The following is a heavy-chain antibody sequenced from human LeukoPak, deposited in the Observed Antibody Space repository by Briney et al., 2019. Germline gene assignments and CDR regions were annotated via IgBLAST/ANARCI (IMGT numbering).Heavy chain of an antibody. D-gene: IGHD3-10*01. Sequence: ASVKVSCKASGYSFTSYYIHWVRQAPGQGLEWMGIINPSGGSTSYAPKFQGRVTMTRDTSTSTVYMELSSLRSEDTAVYYCARDIYTSGNLGYWGQGTLVTVSS. CDR3: ARDIYTSGNLGY. V-gene: IGHV1-46*01. J-gene: IGHJ4*02. CDR2: INPSGGST. CDR1: GYSFTSYY.